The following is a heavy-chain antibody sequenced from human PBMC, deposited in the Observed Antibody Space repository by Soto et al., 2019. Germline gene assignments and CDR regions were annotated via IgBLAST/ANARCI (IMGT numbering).Heavy chain of an antibody. D-gene: IGHD4-4*01. CDR1: GFTFSSYW. CDR2: IKKDGRET. CDR3: ARGTSNYNYVPVWY. V-gene: IGHV3-7*03. Sequence: EVQLVESGGGFVQPGGSLRLSCAASGFTFSSYWMSWVRQAPGKALEFVSNIKKDGRETYYVYSVKGRFTISRDNANSALYLQLDSMRAEDTAVYYCARGTSNYNYVPVWYWGQVTHVIVSS. J-gene: IGHJ4*02.